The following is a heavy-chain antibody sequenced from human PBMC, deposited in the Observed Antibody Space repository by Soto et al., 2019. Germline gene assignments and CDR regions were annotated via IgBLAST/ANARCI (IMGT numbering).Heavy chain of an antibody. CDR2: IWYDGSNK. J-gene: IGHJ6*02. Sequence: PGGSLRLSCAASGFTFSSYGMHWVRQAPGKGLEWVAVIWYDGSNKYYADSVKGRFTISRDNSKNTLYLQMNSLRAEDTAVYYCARGLALYCSSTSCYRAGYYYYYYGMDVWGQGTTVTVSS. CDR3: ARGLALYCSSTSCYRAGYYYYYYGMDV. V-gene: IGHV3-33*01. CDR1: GFTFSSYG. D-gene: IGHD2-2*02.